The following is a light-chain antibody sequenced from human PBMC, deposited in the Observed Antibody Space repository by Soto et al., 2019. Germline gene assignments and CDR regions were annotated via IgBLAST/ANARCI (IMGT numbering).Light chain of an antibody. V-gene: IGKV3-20*01. J-gene: IGKJ5*01. CDR3: QQDGSSPIT. CDR1: QSVSSSY. CDR2: GAS. Sequence: EIVLTQSPGTLSLSPGERATLSCRACQSVSSSYLAWYQQKPGQAPSLLIYGASSRATGIPARFSGSGSGTDFTLTISRLEPEDFAVYYCQQDGSSPITFGQGTRLDIK.